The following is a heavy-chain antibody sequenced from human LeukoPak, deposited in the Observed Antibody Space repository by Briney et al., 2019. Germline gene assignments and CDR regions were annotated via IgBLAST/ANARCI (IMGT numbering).Heavy chain of an antibody. CDR1: GGTFSSYA. J-gene: IGHJ4*02. Sequence: GASVKVSCKASGGTFSSYAISWVRQAPGQGLEWMGRIIPILGIANYAQKFQGRVTITADKSTSTAYMELSSLRSEDTAVYYCARDPRRYCYDSSGYSFDYWGQGTLVTVSS. CDR3: ARDPRRYCYDSSGYSFDY. V-gene: IGHV1-69*04. D-gene: IGHD3-22*01. CDR2: IIPILGIA.